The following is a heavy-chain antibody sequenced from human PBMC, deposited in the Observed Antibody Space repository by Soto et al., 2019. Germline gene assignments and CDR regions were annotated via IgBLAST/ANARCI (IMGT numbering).Heavy chain of an antibody. Sequence: QVQQQPWGAGLLKPSETLSLTCSVVPGSFSHYFWNWIRQSPGKGLEWIGKIKHGGSSNYNPSLRSRVSISLDMPKNQFSLNLSSVTAADTGVYYCARGGSSDWQVALDMWGQGTMVTVSS. CDR3: ARGGSSDWQVALDM. CDR1: PGSFSHYF. J-gene: IGHJ3*02. V-gene: IGHV4-34*01. CDR2: IKHGGSS. D-gene: IGHD6-19*01.